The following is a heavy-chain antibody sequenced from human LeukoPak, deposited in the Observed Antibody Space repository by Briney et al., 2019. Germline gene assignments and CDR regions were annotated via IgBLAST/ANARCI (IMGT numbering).Heavy chain of an antibody. CDR1: GFTFSSYA. D-gene: IGHD3-3*01. J-gene: IGHJ3*02. V-gene: IGHV3-23*01. Sequence: GRSLRLSCAASGFTFSSYAMAWVRQAPGKGLEWISAISGTSSSRDYADSMEGRITISRDNSKNTLFLQLNRLRAEDTAMYYCAKGGRGGYYSFDIWGPGTMVTVSS. CDR3: AKGGRGGYYSFDI. CDR2: ISGTSSSR.